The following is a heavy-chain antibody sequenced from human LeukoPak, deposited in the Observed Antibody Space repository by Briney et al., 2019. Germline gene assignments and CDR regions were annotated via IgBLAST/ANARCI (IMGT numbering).Heavy chain of an antibody. J-gene: IGHJ4*02. CDR3: AGDYRGSLDY. CDR2: INHSGST. V-gene: IGHV4-34*01. D-gene: IGHD4-11*01. Sequence: LEWIGEINHSGSTNSNPSLKSRVTISIDTSKNQFSLKLSSVTAADTAVYYCAGDYRGSLDYWGQGTLVTVSS.